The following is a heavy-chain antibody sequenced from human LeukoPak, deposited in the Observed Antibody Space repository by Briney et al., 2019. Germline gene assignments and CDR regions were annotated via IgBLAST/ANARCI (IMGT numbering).Heavy chain of an antibody. V-gene: IGHV3-23*01. J-gene: IGHJ5*02. D-gene: IGHD3-10*01. Sequence: PGGSLRLSCAASGFTFSSYGMSWVRQAPGKGLEWVSAISGSGGSTYYADSVKGRFTISRDNAKNSLFLQMNSQRAEDTAVYYCATDLIHYYASGAKTWGQGTLVTVSS. CDR2: ISGSGGST. CDR1: GFTFSSYG. CDR3: ATDLIHYYASGAKT.